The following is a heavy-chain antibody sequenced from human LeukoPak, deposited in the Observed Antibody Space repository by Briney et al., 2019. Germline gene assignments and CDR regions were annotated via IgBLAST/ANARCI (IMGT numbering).Heavy chain of an antibody. D-gene: IGHD3-3*01. Sequence: GASVKVSCKASGYTFTSYGISWVRQAPGQGLEWMGWISAYNGNTNYAQKLQGRVTMTTDTSTSTAYMELRSLRSDDTAVYYCARDRDMYDFWSGYYPTHLFHYYYGMDVWGQGTTVTVSS. CDR3: ARDRDMYDFWSGYYPTHLFHYYYGMDV. J-gene: IGHJ6*02. CDR1: GYTFTSYG. CDR2: ISAYNGNT. V-gene: IGHV1-18*01.